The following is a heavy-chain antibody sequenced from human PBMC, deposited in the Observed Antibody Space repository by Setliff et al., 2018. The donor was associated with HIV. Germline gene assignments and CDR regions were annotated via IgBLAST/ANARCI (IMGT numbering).Heavy chain of an antibody. D-gene: IGHD6-19*01. CDR3: ARGFQVGQWLGDGAFDI. V-gene: IGHV1-8*02. Sequence: ASVKVSCKTSGGTLTNYVITWVRRAPGQGLEWMGWMNPNSGNTGYAQKFQGRVTMTRNTSISTAYMELSSLRSEDTAVYYCARGFQVGQWLGDGAFDIWGQGTMVTVSS. CDR2: MNPNSGNT. J-gene: IGHJ3*02. CDR1: GGTLTNYV.